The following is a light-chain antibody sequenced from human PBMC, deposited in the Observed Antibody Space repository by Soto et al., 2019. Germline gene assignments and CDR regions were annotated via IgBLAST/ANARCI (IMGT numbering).Light chain of an antibody. CDR1: RTINTY. CDR3: QQTYSDIS. J-gene: IGKJ4*01. CDR2: GAS. V-gene: IGKV1-39*01. Sequence: DIQMTQSPLFMSESXGDRVTITCRASRTINTYLNWFQQKPGEPPRLLIYGASTSHDGVPSRFSGSGSGADFTLTISGLQPEDFASYHCQQTYSDISFGGGTKVDNK.